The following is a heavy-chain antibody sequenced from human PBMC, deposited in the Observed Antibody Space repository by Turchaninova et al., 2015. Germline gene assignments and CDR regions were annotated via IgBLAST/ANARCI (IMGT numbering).Heavy chain of an antibody. V-gene: IGHV3-23*04. Sequence: EVQLVESGGGLVQSGGSLRLSCAAAGFTFNSYPRSWVRQAPGEGLEWVSAMSGSGVSTYDADSVKGRFTISRDNSKNTLYLQMSSLRVEDTAVYYCAKDDGHSNSWYDFDDWGQGTLVTVSS. CDR2: MSGSGVST. J-gene: IGHJ4*02. CDR3: AKDDGHSNSWYDFDD. D-gene: IGHD6-13*01. CDR1: GFTFNSYP.